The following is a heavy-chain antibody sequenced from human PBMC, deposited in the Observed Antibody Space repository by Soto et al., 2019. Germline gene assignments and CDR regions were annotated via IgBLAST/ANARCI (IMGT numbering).Heavy chain of an antibody. D-gene: IGHD3-22*01. V-gene: IGHV2-70*01. CDR3: SRIPCGNYYTENFFDP. CDR2: IAWDDNT. Sequence: SGPTLVNPTQTLTLTCTFSGFSLTTNGMCLSWIRQPPGKALEWLALIAWDDNTYYSTSLNNRLTLSKDTSKNQVVLLVRHMGPVDTATYYCSRIPCGNYYTENFFDPWGQGIPVTVSS. CDR1: GFSLTTNGMC. J-gene: IGHJ5*02.